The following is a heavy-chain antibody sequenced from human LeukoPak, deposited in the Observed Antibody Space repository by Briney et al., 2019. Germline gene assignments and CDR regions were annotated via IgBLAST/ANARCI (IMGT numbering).Heavy chain of an antibody. V-gene: IGHV1-2*02. Sequence: ASVTVSCTASGYTFTVYYMHWVRQAHGQGLEWMGWITPNSGGTNYAQKFQGRVTMTRDTSISTAYMELSRLRSDDTAVYYCARVESRSVAVAGDYWGQGTLVTVSS. CDR3: ARVESRSVAVAGDY. D-gene: IGHD6-19*01. CDR1: GYTFTVYY. CDR2: ITPNSGGT. J-gene: IGHJ4*02.